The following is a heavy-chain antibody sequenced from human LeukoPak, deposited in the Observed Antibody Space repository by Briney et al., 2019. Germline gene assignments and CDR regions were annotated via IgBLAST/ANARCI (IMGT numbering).Heavy chain of an antibody. Sequence: ASVKVSCKASGYTFTSYYMHWLRQAPGQGLEWMGIINPSGGSTSYAQKFQGRVTMTRDTSTSTVYMELSSLRSEDTAVYYCARFMEAYGMDVWGQGTTVTVSS. CDR3: ARFMEAYGMDV. CDR1: GYTFTSYY. CDR2: INPSGGST. J-gene: IGHJ6*02. D-gene: IGHD3-3*01. V-gene: IGHV1-46*01.